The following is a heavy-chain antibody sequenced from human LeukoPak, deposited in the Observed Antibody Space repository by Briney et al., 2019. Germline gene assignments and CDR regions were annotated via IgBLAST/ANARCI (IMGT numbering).Heavy chain of an antibody. CDR2: IYYIGST. D-gene: IGHD3-16*02. J-gene: IGHJ4*02. CDR3: ARVRAYYDYVWGSYRSYYFDY. V-gene: IGHV4-39*07. Sequence: SETLSLTCTVSGGSISSSSYYWGWIRQPPGKGLEWIGSIYYIGSTYYNPSLKSRVTISVDTSKNQFSLKLSSVTAADTAVYYCARVRAYYDYVWGSYRSYYFDYWGQGTLVTVSS. CDR1: GGSISSSSYY.